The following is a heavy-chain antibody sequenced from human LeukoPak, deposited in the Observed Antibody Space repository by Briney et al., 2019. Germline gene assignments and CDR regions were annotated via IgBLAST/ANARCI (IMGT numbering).Heavy chain of an antibody. V-gene: IGHV4-39*07. D-gene: IGHD3-10*01. CDR1: GGSISSSSYY. J-gene: IGHJ4*02. CDR3: ARIHSEYYYGSGSYHLYFDY. Sequence: SETLSLTCTVSGGSISSSSYYWGWIRQPPGKGLEWIGSIYYSGSTYYNPSLKSRVTISVDTSKNQFSLKLSSVTAADTAVYYCARIHSEYYYGSGSYHLYFDYWGQGTLVTVSS. CDR2: IYYSGST.